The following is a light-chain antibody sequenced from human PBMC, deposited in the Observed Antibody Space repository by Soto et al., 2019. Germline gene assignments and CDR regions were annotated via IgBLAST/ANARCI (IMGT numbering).Light chain of an antibody. CDR1: SGNVGGYNY. CDR3: CSYVGTPL. V-gene: IGLV2-11*01. CDR2: DVN. Sequence: QSALTQPRSVSGSPGQSVTISCTGTSGNVGGYNYVSWYQQHPGRAPKLVIFDVNKRPSGVPDRFSGSKSGNTASLTISGLKAEDEADYYCCSYVGTPLVGGGTKLTVL. J-gene: IGLJ2*01.